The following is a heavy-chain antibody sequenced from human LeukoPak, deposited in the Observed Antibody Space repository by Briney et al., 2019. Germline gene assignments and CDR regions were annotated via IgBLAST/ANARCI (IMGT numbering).Heavy chain of an antibody. J-gene: IGHJ6*02. V-gene: IGHV3-21*01. Sequence: GGSLRLSCTTSGFNFRAYWMGWVRQAPGKGLEWVSSISSSSSYIYYADSVKGRFTISRDNAKNSLYLQMNSLRAEDTAVYYCARDSIEDCSSTSCYVGSDYYYGMDVWGQGTTVTVSS. CDR2: ISSSSSYI. CDR3: ARDSIEDCSSTSCYVGSDYYYGMDV. D-gene: IGHD2-2*01. CDR1: GFNFRAYW.